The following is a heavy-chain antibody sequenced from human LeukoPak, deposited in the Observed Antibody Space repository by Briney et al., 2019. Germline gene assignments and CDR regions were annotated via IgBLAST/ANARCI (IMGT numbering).Heavy chain of an antibody. CDR2: IHYSGRT. V-gene: IGHV4-39*01. CDR1: GGSISSSTSY. Sequence: SETLSLTCTVSGGSISSSTSYWGWIRQPPGKGLEWIASIHYSGRTYYNPSLKSRVTISVDASKDQFSLRLSSVTAADTAVYYCAKKPAGGTPFDYWGQGTLVIVSS. D-gene: IGHD1-26*01. CDR3: AKKPAGGTPFDY. J-gene: IGHJ4*02.